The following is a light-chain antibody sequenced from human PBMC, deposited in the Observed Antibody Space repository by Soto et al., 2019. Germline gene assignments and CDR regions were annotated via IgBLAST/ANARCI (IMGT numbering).Light chain of an antibody. CDR3: QQRSNWTIT. J-gene: IGKJ3*01. V-gene: IGKV3D-20*02. Sequence: SVLTQSPGNLSLSAGERATLSWGASQSVSSRYLAWYQQKPGQAPRPLIYGASSRATGIPDRFSGTGSGTDCTITISSLEHEDGAVYDCQQRSNWTITFGPGTKVDI. CDR2: GAS. CDR1: QSVSSRY.